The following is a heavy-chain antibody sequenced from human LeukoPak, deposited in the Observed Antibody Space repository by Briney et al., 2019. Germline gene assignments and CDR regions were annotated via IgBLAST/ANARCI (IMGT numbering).Heavy chain of an antibody. CDR2: ISTSSGTM. CDR1: GFTVSTNY. V-gene: IGHV3-48*04. D-gene: IGHD2-2*01. Sequence: GGSLRLSCAASGFTVSTNYMSWVRQAPGKGLEWVSYISTSSGTMYYADSVKGRFTISRDNAQNSLYLQMNSLTAEDTAVYYCAREGSAADDFDYWGQGTLVTVSS. J-gene: IGHJ4*02. CDR3: AREGSAADDFDY.